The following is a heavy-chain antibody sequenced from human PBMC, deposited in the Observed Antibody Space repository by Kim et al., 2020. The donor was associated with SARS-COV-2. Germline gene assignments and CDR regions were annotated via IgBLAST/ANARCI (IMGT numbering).Heavy chain of an antibody. Sequence: SETLSLTCAVYVWSFSGYYWTWIRQSPGKELEWIGEMSDAGTTNYNPSLKSRVTISLDTSKNQFSLKLTSVAAADTAVYYCARAVHYDLLTGSLDYWGQGTRVTVSA. CDR2: MSDAGTT. D-gene: IGHD3-9*01. J-gene: IGHJ4*02. CDR3: ARAVHYDLLTGSLDY. CDR1: VWSFSGYY. V-gene: IGHV4-34*01.